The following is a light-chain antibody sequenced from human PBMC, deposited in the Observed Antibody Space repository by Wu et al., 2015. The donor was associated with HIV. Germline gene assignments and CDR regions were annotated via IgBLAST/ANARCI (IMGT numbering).Light chain of an antibody. CDR3: QQYGISPLT. CDR1: QSITNNY. CDR2: GAF. Sequence: EIVLTQSPGTLSLSPGERATLSCRASQSITNNYLAWYQQKPGQAPRLLIYGAFRRASGIPDRFSGSGSGTDFTLTISRLEPEDFAVYYCQQYGISPLTFGGGTKVDI. J-gene: IGKJ4*01. V-gene: IGKV3-20*01.